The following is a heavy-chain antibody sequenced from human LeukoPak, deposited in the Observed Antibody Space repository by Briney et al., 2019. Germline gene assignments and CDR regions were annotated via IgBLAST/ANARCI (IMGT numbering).Heavy chain of an antibody. CDR3: ARSLGYCSSTSCYTFDY. V-gene: IGHV1-69*01. J-gene: IGHJ4*02. CDR1: GGTFSSYA. D-gene: IGHD2-2*02. Sequence: SVKVSCKASGGTFSSYAISWVPQAPGQGLEWIGGIIPIFGTATYAQKFQGRVTITADESTSTAYMELSSLRSEDTAVYYCARSLGYCSSTSCYTFDYWGQGTLVTVSS. CDR2: IIPIFGTA.